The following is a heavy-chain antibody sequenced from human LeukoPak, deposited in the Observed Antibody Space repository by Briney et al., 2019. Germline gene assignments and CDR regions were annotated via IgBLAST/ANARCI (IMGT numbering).Heavy chain of an antibody. D-gene: IGHD3-10*01. V-gene: IGHV1-69*06. CDR1: GSTFSNYA. CDR3: ARAYYHGSGSYYFFDY. J-gene: IGHJ4*02. CDR2: IIPFFGTT. Sequence: ASVKVSCKTSGSTFSNYAFGWVRQAPGQGLEWMGSIIPFFGTTDYAQKLQGRVTITADKSTNTAYMELSSLRSEDTAAYYCARAYYHGSGSYYFFDYWGQGTLVTVSS.